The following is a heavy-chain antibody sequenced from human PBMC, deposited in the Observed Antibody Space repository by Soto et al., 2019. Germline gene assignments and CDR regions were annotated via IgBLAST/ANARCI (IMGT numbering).Heavy chain of an antibody. D-gene: IGHD3-3*01. CDR3: ARSWNYYYYYGMDV. Sequence: SVKVSCKASGGTFSSYAISWVRQAPGQGLEWMGGIIPIFGTANYAQKFQGRVTITADESTSTAYMELNSLRAEDTAVYYCARSWNYYYYYGMDVWGQGTTVTVSS. V-gene: IGHV1-69*13. CDR1: GGTFSSYA. CDR2: IIPIFGTA. J-gene: IGHJ6*02.